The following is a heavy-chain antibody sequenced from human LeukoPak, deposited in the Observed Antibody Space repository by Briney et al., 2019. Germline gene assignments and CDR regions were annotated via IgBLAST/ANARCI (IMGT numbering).Heavy chain of an antibody. V-gene: IGHV3-23*01. CDR1: GFTFSSYA. CDR3: ARDRGVLRYFDWLSQPGGEIDY. J-gene: IGHJ4*02. D-gene: IGHD3-9*01. CDR2: ISAGGGST. Sequence: GGSLRLSCAVSGFTFSSYAMSWVRQAPGKGLEWVSAISAGGGSTYYADSVKGRFTISRDNAKNSLYLQTNSLRAEDTAVYYCARDRGVLRYFDWLSQPGGEIDYWGQGTLVTVSS.